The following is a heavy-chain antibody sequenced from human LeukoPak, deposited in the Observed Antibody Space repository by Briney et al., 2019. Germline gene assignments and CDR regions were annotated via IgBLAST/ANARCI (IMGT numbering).Heavy chain of an antibody. D-gene: IGHD6-13*01. CDR3: ARGGGSSWSTFDY. Sequence: PGGSLRLSCAASGFTFSNYAMHWVRQAPGKGLEWVAVISYDGSDKYYADSVKGRFTISRDNSKNTLYLQMNSLRPEDTAVYYCARGGGSSWSTFDYWGQGTLVTVSS. V-gene: IGHV3-30-3*01. J-gene: IGHJ4*02. CDR2: ISYDGSDK. CDR1: GFTFSNYA.